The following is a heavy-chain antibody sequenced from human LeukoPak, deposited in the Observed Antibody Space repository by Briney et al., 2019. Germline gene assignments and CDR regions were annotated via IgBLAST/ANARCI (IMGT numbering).Heavy chain of an antibody. Sequence: SQTLSLTCTVSGGSISSGGYYWSWIRQPPGKGLEWIGSIYYSGSTYYNPSLKSRVTISVDTSKNQFSLKLSSVTAADTAVYYCARVTMVRGNDPWGQGTLVTVSS. CDR1: GGSISSGGYY. J-gene: IGHJ5*02. CDR3: ARVTMVRGNDP. V-gene: IGHV4-39*07. CDR2: IYYSGST. D-gene: IGHD3-10*01.